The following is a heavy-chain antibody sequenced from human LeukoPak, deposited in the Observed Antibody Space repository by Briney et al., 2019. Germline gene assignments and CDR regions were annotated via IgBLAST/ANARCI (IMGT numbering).Heavy chain of an antibody. CDR3: AKDPPFDP. CDR2: ISDDGSHQ. J-gene: IGHJ5*02. V-gene: IGHV3-30*04. CDR1: GFTFSSYA. Sequence: GGSLRLSCAASGFTFSSYAMHWVRQAPGMGLEWVAVISDDGSHQYYADSVKGRFTISRDNSKNTLFLQMNSLRAEDTAVYYCAKDPPFDPWGQGTLITVSS.